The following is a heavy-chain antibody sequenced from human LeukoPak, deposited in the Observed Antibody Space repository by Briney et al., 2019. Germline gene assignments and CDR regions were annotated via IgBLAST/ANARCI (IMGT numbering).Heavy chain of an antibody. CDR3: ARGHYDVLAASYKWTPDY. D-gene: IGHD3-9*01. V-gene: IGHV3-21*01. J-gene: IGHJ4*02. CDR2: ITSGGDYI. Sequence: GGSLRRSCAASGFTFNTFNRKWDRQAPGMGREGVASITSGGDYIYYADSVKGRFTTSRDNAKNSLSLQLNSLRVEDTAVYYCARGHYDVLAASYKWTPDYWGQGTLVTVPS. CDR1: GFTFNTFN.